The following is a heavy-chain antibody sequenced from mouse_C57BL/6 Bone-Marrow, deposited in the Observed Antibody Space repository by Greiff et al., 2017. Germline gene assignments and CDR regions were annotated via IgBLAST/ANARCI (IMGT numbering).Heavy chain of an antibody. V-gene: IGHV1-55*01. J-gene: IGHJ2*01. CDR1: GYTFTSYW. CDR2: IYPGSGST. CDR3: ARKHDY. Sequence: QVQLQQPGAELVKPGASVKMSCKASGYTFTSYWITWVKQRPGQGLEWIGDIYPGSGSTNYNEKFKSKATLTVYTSSSTAYMQLSSLTSEDSAVYYCARKHDYWGQGTTLTVSS.